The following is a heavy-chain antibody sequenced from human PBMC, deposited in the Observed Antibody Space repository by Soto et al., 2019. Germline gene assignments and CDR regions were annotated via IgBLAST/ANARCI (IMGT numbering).Heavy chain of an antibody. J-gene: IGHJ4*02. CDR2: ISGSGATT. CDR3: ARDGTVLVATINIFDD. V-gene: IGHV3-23*01. Sequence: PGGSLRLSCAASGFNFNNYAMSWVRQAPGKGLEWVSAISGSGATTYDADSVKGRFTISRDNAKNSLFPQMNSLRAEDTAVYYCARDGTVLVATINIFDDWGQGTPVTVSS. CDR1: GFNFNNYA. D-gene: IGHD5-12*01.